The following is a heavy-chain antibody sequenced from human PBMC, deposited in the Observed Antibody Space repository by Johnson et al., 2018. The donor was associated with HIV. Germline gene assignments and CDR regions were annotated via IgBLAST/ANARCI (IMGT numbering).Heavy chain of an antibody. D-gene: IGHD1-1*01. Sequence: HVQLVESGGGVVQPGGSLRLSCAASGFIFRNYGMHWVRQAPGNGLEWVAFIRFDGSSKYYADSVKGRFTISRDNSKNTLYLQMNSLRAEDTAVYYCAKDRTGFDAFDIWGQGTMVTVSS. CDR3: AKDRTGFDAFDI. CDR2: IRFDGSSK. J-gene: IGHJ3*02. CDR1: GFIFRNYG. V-gene: IGHV3-30*02.